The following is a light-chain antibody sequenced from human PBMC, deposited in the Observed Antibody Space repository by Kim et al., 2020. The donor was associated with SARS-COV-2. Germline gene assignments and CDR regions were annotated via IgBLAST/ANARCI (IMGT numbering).Light chain of an antibody. J-gene: IGKJ1*01. Sequence: SPGERATFSCRASQSVSNNLAWYQQKSGQAPRLLIYGASTRATGIPARFSGSGSGTEFTLTISSLQSEDFAVYYCQHYNYWPPWTFGQGTKVDIK. CDR1: QSVSNN. CDR2: GAS. CDR3: QHYNYWPPWT. V-gene: IGKV3-15*01.